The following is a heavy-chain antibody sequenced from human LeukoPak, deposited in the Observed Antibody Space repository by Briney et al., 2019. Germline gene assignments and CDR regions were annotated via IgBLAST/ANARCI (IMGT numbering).Heavy chain of an antibody. CDR1: GGSLSSYY. D-gene: IGHD3-22*01. CDR3: ARILYDSSGYYALRDYYYMDV. Sequence: SETLSLTCTVSGGSLSSYYWSWIRQPPGEGLEWIGYIYYSGSTNYNPSLKSRVTISADTSKNQFSLKRSSVTAADTAEYNCARILYDSSGYYALRDYYYMDVWGKGTTVTISS. J-gene: IGHJ6*03. V-gene: IGHV4-59*01. CDR2: IYYSGST.